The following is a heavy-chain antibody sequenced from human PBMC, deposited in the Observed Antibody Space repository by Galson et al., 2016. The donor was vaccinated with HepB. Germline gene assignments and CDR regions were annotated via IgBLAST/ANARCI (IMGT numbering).Heavy chain of an antibody. CDR2: MFTSGNS. J-gene: IGHJ4*02. V-gene: IGHV4-61*02. CDR3: AVWFGDVNY. CDR1: GGSISSGSYF. D-gene: IGHD3-10*01. Sequence: TLSLTCTVSGGSISSGSYFCNWIRQPAGKGLEWIGSMFTSGNSNYNPSLKSRVTISLDTSKNPFFLKMSSVTAPDTAVYYFAVWFGDVNYWGQGILVSVSS.